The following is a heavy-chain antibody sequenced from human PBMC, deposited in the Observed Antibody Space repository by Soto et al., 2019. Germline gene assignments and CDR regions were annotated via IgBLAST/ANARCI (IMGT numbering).Heavy chain of an antibody. J-gene: IGHJ4*02. V-gene: IGHV4-59*01. Sequence: SETLSLTCTVSGASITTYYWSWIRQPPGKGLEWIGYISYSGSTDYNPSLKSRVTISFDASKNQISLQVRSATAADAAVYYCARAASFYYDNTGYYHFDYWGQGSLVTVSS. CDR2: ISYSGST. CDR1: GASITTYY. CDR3: ARAASFYYDNTGYYHFDY. D-gene: IGHD3-22*01.